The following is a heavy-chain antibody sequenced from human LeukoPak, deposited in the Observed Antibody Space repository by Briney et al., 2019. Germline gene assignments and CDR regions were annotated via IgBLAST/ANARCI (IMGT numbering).Heavy chain of an antibody. Sequence: GESLKISCKGSGYSFTSYWIGWVRQMPGKGLEWMGIIYPGDSDTRYSPSFQGQVTISADKSISTAYLQWSSLKASDTAMYYCARLVPAAKYQRNNWFDPWGQGTLVTVSS. J-gene: IGHJ5*02. CDR3: ARLVPAAKYQRNNWFDP. CDR2: IYPGDSDT. V-gene: IGHV5-51*01. CDR1: GYSFTSYW. D-gene: IGHD2-2*01.